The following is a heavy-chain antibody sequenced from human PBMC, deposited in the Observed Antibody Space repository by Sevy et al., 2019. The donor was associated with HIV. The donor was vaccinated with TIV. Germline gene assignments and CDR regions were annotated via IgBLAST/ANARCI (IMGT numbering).Heavy chain of an antibody. CDR2: ISAYNGNT. V-gene: IGHV1-18*04. CDR1: GYTFTSYG. Sequence: ASVKVACKASGYTFTSYGISWVRQAPGQGLEWMGWISAYNGNTNYAQKLQGRDTMTTDTSTGTAYMELRSLRSDDTAVYYCIFAALDYYYRMDVWGKGTTVTVSS. D-gene: IGHD2-15*01. J-gene: IGHJ6*04. CDR3: IFAALDYYYRMDV.